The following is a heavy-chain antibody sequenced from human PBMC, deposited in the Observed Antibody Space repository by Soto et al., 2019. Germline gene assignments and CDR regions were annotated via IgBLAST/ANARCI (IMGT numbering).Heavy chain of an antibody. Sequence: SVKVSCKASGGTSSSYAISWVRQAPGQGLVWMGGIIPIFGTANYAQTFQGGVTITADESTSTAYMELSSLRSEDTAVYYCAMAMVRGVIITSGRGMDVWGQGTTVTVSS. D-gene: IGHD3-10*01. J-gene: IGHJ6*02. CDR2: IIPIFGTA. V-gene: IGHV1-69*13. CDR3: AMAMVRGVIITSGRGMDV. CDR1: GGTSSSYA.